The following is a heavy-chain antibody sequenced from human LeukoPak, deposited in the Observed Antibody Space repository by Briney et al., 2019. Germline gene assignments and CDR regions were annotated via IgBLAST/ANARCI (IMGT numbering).Heavy chain of an antibody. V-gene: IGHV3-48*01. CDR3: AKRIAAAGNYYFDY. D-gene: IGHD6-13*01. CDR1: GFTFSSYS. CDR2: ISSRSSTI. Sequence: GGSLTLTCAASGFTFSSYSMNWVRQAPAKGLDWVSYISSRSSTIYYPDSLNGRLIISRENAKNSMYIQMNSLRVEDTAVYYCAKRIAAAGNYYFDYWGQGNLVPVSS. J-gene: IGHJ4*02.